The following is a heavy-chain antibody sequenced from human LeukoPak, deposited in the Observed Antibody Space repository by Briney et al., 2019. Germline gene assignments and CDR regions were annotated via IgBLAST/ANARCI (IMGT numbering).Heavy chain of an antibody. J-gene: IGHJ3*02. Sequence: GGSLRLSCAASGFTFSSYAMSWVRQAPGTGLEWVSAISGGGGSTYYADSVKGRFTISRDNSKNTLYLQMNSLRAEDTAVYYCAKALPFGARSYYLDAFDIWGQGTMVTVSS. CDR2: ISGGGGST. D-gene: IGHD3-10*01. V-gene: IGHV3-23*01. CDR1: GFTFSSYA. CDR3: AKALPFGARSYYLDAFDI.